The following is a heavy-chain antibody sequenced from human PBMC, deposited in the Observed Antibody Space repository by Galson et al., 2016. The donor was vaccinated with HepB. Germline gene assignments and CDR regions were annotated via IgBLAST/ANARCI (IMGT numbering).Heavy chain of an antibody. CDR2: ISGSGGST. CDR3: AKDAKRMASGNGGIFDY. Sequence: SLRLSCAASGFTFSSYALSWVRQAPGKGLEWVSTISGSGGSTFCADSVKGRFTISRDNSKNTLYLQMNSLRAEDTAVFYCAKDAKRMASGNGGIFDYWGQGTLVTVSS. J-gene: IGHJ4*02. D-gene: IGHD4-23*01. V-gene: IGHV3-23*01. CDR1: GFTFSSYA.